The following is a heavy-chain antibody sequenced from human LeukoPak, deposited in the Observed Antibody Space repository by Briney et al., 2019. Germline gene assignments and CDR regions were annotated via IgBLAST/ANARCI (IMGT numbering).Heavy chain of an antibody. D-gene: IGHD5-12*01. Sequence: GGSLGLSCATSGFTFSRLGMQWVRQAPGKGLEWVAVIHNGGTMGQYADSVKGRFTISKDFSRNTLHLQMHSLRDDDTAVYYCAKEGDEFRGYLDVWGKGTTVTVSS. CDR3: AKEGDEFRGYLDV. CDR2: IHNGGTMG. CDR1: GFTFSRLG. J-gene: IGHJ6*04. V-gene: IGHV3-NL1*01.